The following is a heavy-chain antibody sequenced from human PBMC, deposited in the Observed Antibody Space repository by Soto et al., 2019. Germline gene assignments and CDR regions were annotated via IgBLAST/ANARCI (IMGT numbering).Heavy chain of an antibody. CDR3: ARGGYYYGSGSQVDY. V-gene: IGHV4-34*01. D-gene: IGHD3-10*01. CDR1: GGSFSGYY. J-gene: IGHJ4*02. Sequence: QVQLQQWGAGLLKPSETLSLTCAVYGGSFSGYYWSWIRQPPGKGLEWIGEINHSGSTNYNPSLKCRVTLSVGTSKNQFSLKLRSVTAADTAVYYCARGGYYYGSGSQVDYWGQGTLVTVSS. CDR2: INHSGST.